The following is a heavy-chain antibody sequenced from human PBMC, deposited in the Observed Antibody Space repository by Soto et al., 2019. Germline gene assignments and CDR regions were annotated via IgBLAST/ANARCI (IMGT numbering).Heavy chain of an antibody. CDR2: IKQDGSEK. CDR1: GFTFSSYW. V-gene: IGHV3-7*01. J-gene: IGHJ6*03. CDR3: ARVNGLGELLYVSYYYYYMEV. Sequence: PGGSLRLTCAASGFTFSSYWMSWVRQAPGKGLEWVANIKQDGSEKYYVDSVKGRFTISRDNAKNSLYLQMNSLRAEDTAVYYCARVNGLGELLYVSYYYYYMEVWGKGTTVTVSS. D-gene: IGHD3-10*01.